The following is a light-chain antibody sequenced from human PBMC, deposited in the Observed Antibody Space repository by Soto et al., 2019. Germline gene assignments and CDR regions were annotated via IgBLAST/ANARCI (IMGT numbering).Light chain of an antibody. V-gene: IGLV2-23*01. J-gene: IGLJ1*01. CDR1: SSDVGSSNL. CDR2: EGS. Sequence: QSALTQPASVSASPGQSITISCTGTSSDVGSSNLVSWYQHHPGKAPKLIIYEGSRRPSGVSGRFSGSKSGNTASLTISGLQADDEADYYCCSSARGITFYAFGTGTKLTVL. CDR3: CSSARGITFYA.